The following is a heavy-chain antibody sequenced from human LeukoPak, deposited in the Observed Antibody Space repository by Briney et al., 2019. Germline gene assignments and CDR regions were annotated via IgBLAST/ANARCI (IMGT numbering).Heavy chain of an antibody. V-gene: IGHV3-23*01. D-gene: IGHD3-22*01. J-gene: IGHJ4*02. CDR1: GFTFSSYA. CDR2: ISGSGGST. Sequence: GGSLRLSCAASGFTFSSYAMSWVRQAPGRGLEWVSAISGSGGSTYYADSVKGRFTISRGNSKNTLYLQMNSLRAEDTAVYYCAKIEGYDSSGYYYVGPYFDYWGQGTLVTVSS. CDR3: AKIEGYDSSGYYYVGPYFDY.